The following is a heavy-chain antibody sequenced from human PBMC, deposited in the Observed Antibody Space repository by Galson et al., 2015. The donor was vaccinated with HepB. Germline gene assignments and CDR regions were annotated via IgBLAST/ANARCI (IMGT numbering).Heavy chain of an antibody. V-gene: IGHV1-3*01. J-gene: IGHJ4*02. D-gene: IGHD2-15*01. Sequence: SCKASGYTFTNYAIYWVRQAPGQRLEWMGWIIADNGNTKYSQNFQGRVTITRDTSANTAYMELSSLRSEDSAVYYCARGSSGAPYYFDYWGQGTLVTVSS. CDR1: GYTFTNYA. CDR2: IIADNGNT. CDR3: ARGSSGAPYYFDY.